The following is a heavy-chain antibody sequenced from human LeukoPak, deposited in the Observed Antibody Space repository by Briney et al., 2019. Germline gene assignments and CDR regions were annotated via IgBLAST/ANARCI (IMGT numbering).Heavy chain of an antibody. CDR2: ISSNGGST. CDR1: GFTFSSYA. V-gene: IGHV3-64*01. J-gene: IGHJ4*02. D-gene: IGHD2-21*02. Sequence: GGSLRLSCAASGFTFSSYAMHWVRQAPGKGLEYVSAISSNGGSTYYANSVKGRFTISRDNSKNTLYLQMGRLRAEDMAVYYCARSRVTEGVYYFDYWGQGTLVTVSS. CDR3: ARSRVTEGVYYFDY.